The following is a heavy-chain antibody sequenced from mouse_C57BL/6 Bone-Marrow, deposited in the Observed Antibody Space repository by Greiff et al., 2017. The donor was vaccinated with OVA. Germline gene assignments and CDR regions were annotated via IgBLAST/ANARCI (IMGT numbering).Heavy chain of an antibody. CDR2: INPSSGYT. J-gene: IGHJ2*01. CDR1: GYTFTSYT. D-gene: IGHD1-1*01. Sequence: VQLQQSGADLARPGASVKMSCKASGYTFTSYTMHWVKQRPGQGLEWIGYINPSSGYTKYNQKFKDKATLTADKSSSTAYMQLSSLTSEDSAVYYCARSSFITTVVAPYFDYWGQGTTLTVSS. CDR3: ARSSFITTVVAPYFDY. V-gene: IGHV1-4*01.